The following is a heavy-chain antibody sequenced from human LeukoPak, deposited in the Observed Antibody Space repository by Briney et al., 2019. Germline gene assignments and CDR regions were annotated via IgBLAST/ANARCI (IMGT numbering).Heavy chain of an antibody. CDR1: GFTFSSYG. CDR2: IRYDGSNK. D-gene: IGHD2-2*01. V-gene: IGHV3-30*02. CDR3: AKAFPIVVVPAAITHDY. Sequence: PGGSLRLSCAASGFTFSSYGMHWVRQAPGKGLDWVAFIRYDGSNKYYADSVKGRFTISRDNSKNTLYLQMNSLRAEDTAVYYCAKAFPIVVVPAAITHDYWGQGTLVTVSS. J-gene: IGHJ4*02.